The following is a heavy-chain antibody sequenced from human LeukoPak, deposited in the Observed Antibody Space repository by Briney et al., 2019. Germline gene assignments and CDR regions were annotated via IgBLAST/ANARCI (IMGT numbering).Heavy chain of an antibody. J-gene: IGHJ4*02. V-gene: IGHV1-46*01. CDR2: TNPSGSST. D-gene: IGHD3-22*01. Sequence: ASVKVSCKASGYSFTSHYMHWVRQAPGQGLEWLGLTNPSGSSTLYAQKLQGRVTMTTDTSTSTAYMELRSLRSDDTAVYYCAGAELYYYDSSGYYPSDYWGQGTLVTVSS. CDR1: GYSFTSHY. CDR3: AGAELYYYDSSGYYPSDY.